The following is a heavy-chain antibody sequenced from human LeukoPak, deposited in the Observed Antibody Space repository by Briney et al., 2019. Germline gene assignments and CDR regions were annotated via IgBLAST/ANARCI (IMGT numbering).Heavy chain of an antibody. CDR3: AKGGTGTTVRYFDY. J-gene: IGHJ4*02. D-gene: IGHD1-7*01. Sequence: GGSLRLSCAASGFTFSSYAMSWVRQAPGKGLEWVSAISGSGGSTYYADSVKGRFTISRDNSKNSLYLQMNSLRAEDTAVYYCAKGGTGTTVRYFDYWGQGILVTVSS. V-gene: IGHV3-23*01. CDR1: GFTFSSYA. CDR2: ISGSGGST.